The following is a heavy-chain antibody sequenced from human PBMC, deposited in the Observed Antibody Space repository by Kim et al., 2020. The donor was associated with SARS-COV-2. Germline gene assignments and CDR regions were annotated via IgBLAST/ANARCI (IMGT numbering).Heavy chain of an antibody. Sequence: GESLKISCKGSGYSFTSYWIGWVRQMPGKGLEWMGIIYPGDSDTRYSPSFQGQVTISADKSISTAYLQWSSLKASDTAMYYCARSRAGGDIAAAIYYYYGMDVWGQGTTVTVS. D-gene: IGHD6-13*01. CDR1: GYSFTSYW. CDR2: IYPGDSDT. CDR3: ARSRAGGDIAAAIYYYYGMDV. V-gene: IGHV5-51*01. J-gene: IGHJ6*02.